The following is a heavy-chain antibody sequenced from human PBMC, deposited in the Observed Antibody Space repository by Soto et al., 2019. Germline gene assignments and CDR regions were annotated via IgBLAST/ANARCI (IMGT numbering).Heavy chain of an antibody. J-gene: IGHJ4*02. CDR2: IIPFFATS. V-gene: IGHV1-69*13. Sequence: ASVKVSCKASGGTFSNYAISWVRQAPGQGPEWMGGIIPFFATSNYAQKFQGRVTITADESTSTAYMELSSLRSDDTAMHYCARDAGYRIAAALYYFDYWGQGTQVTVSS. CDR3: ARDAGYRIAAALYYFDY. CDR1: GGTFSNYA. D-gene: IGHD6-13*01.